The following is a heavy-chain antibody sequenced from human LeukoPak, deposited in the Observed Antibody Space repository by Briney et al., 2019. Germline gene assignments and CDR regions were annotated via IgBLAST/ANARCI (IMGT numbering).Heavy chain of an antibody. CDR2: ISYDGSNK. V-gene: IGHV3-30*18. CDR3: AKDVAAVGTIPDY. Sequence: GGSLRLSCAASGFTFSNSGMHWVRQAPGKGLEWVAVISYDGSNKQYVDSVKGRFTISRDNSENTLYLQMNSLRAEDTAVYYCAKDVAAVGTIPDYWGQGALVTVSS. D-gene: IGHD6-13*01. CDR1: GFTFSNSG. J-gene: IGHJ4*02.